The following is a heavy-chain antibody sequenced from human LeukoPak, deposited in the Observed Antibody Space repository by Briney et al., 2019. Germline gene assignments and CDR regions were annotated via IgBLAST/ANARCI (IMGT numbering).Heavy chain of an antibody. CDR3: ARITGSGTNWLFDY. CDR2: IKQDGSEK. V-gene: IGHV3-7*03. J-gene: IGHJ4*02. D-gene: IGHD1-1*01. CDR1: GFTFSMYW. Sequence: GGPLRLSCAASGFTFSMYWMSWVRQAPGKGLEWVANIKQDGSEKHSVDSVKGRFTISRDNAKNSLYLQMNSLRAEDTAVYYCARITGSGTNWLFDYWGQGTLVTVSS.